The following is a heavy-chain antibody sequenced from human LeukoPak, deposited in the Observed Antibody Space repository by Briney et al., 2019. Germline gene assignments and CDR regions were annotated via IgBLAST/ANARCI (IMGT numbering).Heavy chain of an antibody. D-gene: IGHD1-26*01. Sequence: GGSLRLSCAASGFTVSSNYMSWVRQAPGKGLEWVSVIYSGGSTYYADSVKGRFTISRDNSKNTLYLQMNSLRAEDTAVYYCARDTRPRVGATWGEYWGQGTLVTVSS. V-gene: IGHV3-66*01. CDR1: GFTVSSNY. CDR2: IYSGGST. CDR3: ARDTRPRVGATWGEY. J-gene: IGHJ4*02.